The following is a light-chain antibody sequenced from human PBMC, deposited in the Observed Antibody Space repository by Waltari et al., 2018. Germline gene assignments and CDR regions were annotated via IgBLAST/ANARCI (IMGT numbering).Light chain of an antibody. CDR2: DAS. CDR1: QRVSSY. CDR3: QQRSNWPIT. J-gene: IGKJ5*01. Sequence: EMVLTQSPTTLSLSPGERATLSCRASQRVSSYLVWYQQKPGQAPKFLIYDASNRATGVPARFSGSGSVTDFTLTINSLEPEDFAVYYCQQRSNWPITFGQGTRLEIK. V-gene: IGKV3-11*01.